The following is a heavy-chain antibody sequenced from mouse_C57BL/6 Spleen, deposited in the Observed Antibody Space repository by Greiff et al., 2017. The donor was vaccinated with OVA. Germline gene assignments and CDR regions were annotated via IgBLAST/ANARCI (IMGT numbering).Heavy chain of an antibody. CDR3: ARRYFDY. V-gene: IGHV1-42*01. J-gene: IGHJ2*01. Sequence: VQLKQSGPELVKPGGSLEIFCKASGYSFTGYYKNWVKQSPEKSLEWIGGINPSTSGTTYNQQFHAKATLTVDKSDITAYMQLNSLTSEDAAVYYCARRYFDYWGQGTTLTVSA. CDR2: INPSTSGT. CDR1: GYSFTGYY.